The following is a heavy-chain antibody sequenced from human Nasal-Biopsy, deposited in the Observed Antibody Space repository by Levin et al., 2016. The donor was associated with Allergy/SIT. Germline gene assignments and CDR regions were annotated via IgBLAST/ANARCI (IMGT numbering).Heavy chain of an antibody. V-gene: IGHV1-69*13. J-gene: IGHJ6*02. CDR3: ARDKPTFCGGGCKNYYYYGMDV. Sequence: SVKVSCKAPGGTFSTYGISWVRQAPGQGLEWMGGIIPIFGPPTHAQKFQGRVTITVDESTATAYMELRRLRSEDTAVYYCARDKPTFCGGGCKNYYYYGMDVWGQGTTVTVSS. CDR2: IIPIFGPP. D-gene: IGHD2-21*01. CDR1: GGTFSTYG.